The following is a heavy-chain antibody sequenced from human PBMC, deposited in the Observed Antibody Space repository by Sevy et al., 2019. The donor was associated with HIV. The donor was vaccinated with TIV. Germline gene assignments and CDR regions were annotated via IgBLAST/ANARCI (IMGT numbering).Heavy chain of an antibody. V-gene: IGHV3-21*01. CDR3: TRVTSMIRGPGYYFDY. J-gene: IGHJ4*02. CDR1: GFTFSSYS. Sequence: GGSLRLSCVVSGFTFSSYSMNWVRQAPGKGLEWVSSISSSSNYIKDADSMKGRFTISRDNAKNSLYLQMNSLRAEDTAVYYCTRVTSMIRGPGYYFDYRGQGILVTVSS. D-gene: IGHD3-10*01. CDR2: ISSSSNYI.